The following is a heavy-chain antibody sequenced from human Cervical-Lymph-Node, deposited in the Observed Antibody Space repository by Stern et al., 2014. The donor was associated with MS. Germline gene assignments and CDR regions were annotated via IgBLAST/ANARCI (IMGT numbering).Heavy chain of an antibody. CDR2: ISAYNGNT. J-gene: IGHJ3*02. V-gene: IGHV1-18*01. CDR1: GYTFTSYG. D-gene: IGHD2-15*01. CDR3: ARGLLGSENAFDI. Sequence: QVQLVESGAEVKKPGASVKVSCKASGYTFTSYGISWVRQAPGQGLEWMGLISAYNGNTNYAQKLQGRVTMTTDTSTITACMELRSLRSDDTAVYYCARGLLGSENAFDIWGQGTMVTVSS.